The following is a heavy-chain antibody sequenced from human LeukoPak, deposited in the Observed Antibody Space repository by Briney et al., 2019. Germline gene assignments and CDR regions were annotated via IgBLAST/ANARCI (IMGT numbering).Heavy chain of an antibody. J-gene: IGHJ4*02. Sequence: GGCLRLSCAASGFTFSSYAMHWVRQAPGKGLEWVAVISYDGSNKYYADSVKGRFTISRDNSKNTLYLQMNSLRAEDTAVYYCARGYCSSTSCYTSDYWGQGTLVTVSS. CDR1: GFTFSSYA. CDR2: ISYDGSNK. V-gene: IGHV3-30-3*01. D-gene: IGHD2-2*02. CDR3: ARGYCSSTSCYTSDY.